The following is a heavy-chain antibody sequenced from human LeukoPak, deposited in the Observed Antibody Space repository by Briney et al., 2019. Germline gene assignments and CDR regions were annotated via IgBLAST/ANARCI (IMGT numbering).Heavy chain of an antibody. CDR3: AKDRYSYAFEYSDS. CDR2: ISYDGSNK. Sequence: GGSLRLSCAASGFTFSSYAMHWVRQAPGKGLEWVAVISYDGSNKYYADSVKGRFTISRDNSKNTLSLQVSSLRTEDTAVYYCAKDRYSYAFEYSDSWGQGTLVTVSS. J-gene: IGHJ4*02. V-gene: IGHV3-30*04. CDR1: GFTFSSYA. D-gene: IGHD5-18*01.